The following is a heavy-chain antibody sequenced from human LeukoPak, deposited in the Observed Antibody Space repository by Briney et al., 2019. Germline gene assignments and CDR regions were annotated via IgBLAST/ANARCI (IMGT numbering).Heavy chain of an antibody. V-gene: IGHV1-69*06. J-gene: IGHJ6*03. CDR1: GGTFSSYA. CDR2: IIPIFGTA. Sequence: ASVKVSCKASGGTFSSYAISWVRQAPGQGLEWMGGIIPIFGTANYAQKFQGRVTITADKSTSTAYMELSSLRSEDTAVYYCARGLHYYDSSGYYRQRYYYYYMDVWGKGTTVTVSS. D-gene: IGHD3-22*01. CDR3: ARGLHYYDSSGYYRQRYYYYYMDV.